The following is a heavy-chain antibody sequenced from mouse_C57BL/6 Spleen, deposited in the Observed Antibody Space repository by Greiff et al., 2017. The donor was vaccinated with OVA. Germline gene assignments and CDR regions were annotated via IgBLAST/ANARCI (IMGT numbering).Heavy chain of an antibody. V-gene: IGHV1-75*01. CDR2: IFPGSGST. D-gene: IGHD1-1*01. J-gene: IGHJ3*01. CDR3: AREGHYYGSSYRAWFAY. Sequence: VKLMESGPELVKPGASVKISCKASGYTFTDYYINWVKQRPGQGLEWIGWIFPGSGSTYYNEKFKGKATLTVDKSSSTAYMLLSSLTSEDSAVYFCAREGHYYGSSYRAWFAYWGQGTLVTVSA. CDR1: GYTFTDYY.